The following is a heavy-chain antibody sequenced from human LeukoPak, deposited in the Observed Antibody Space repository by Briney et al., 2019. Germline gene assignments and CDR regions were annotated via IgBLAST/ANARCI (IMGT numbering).Heavy chain of an antibody. CDR3: AKDPTDFDSSGQTYFDY. J-gene: IGHJ4*02. Sequence: GGSLRLSGAASGFTFSSCAMSWVRQDPGKGLEWVSAISTSGGRTFYADSVKGRFTISRDNSKNTLYLQMNSLKAEDTAIYYCAKDPTDFDSSGQTYFDYWGQGTLVTVSS. CDR1: GFTFSSCA. D-gene: IGHD3-22*01. CDR2: ISTSGGRT. V-gene: IGHV3-23*01.